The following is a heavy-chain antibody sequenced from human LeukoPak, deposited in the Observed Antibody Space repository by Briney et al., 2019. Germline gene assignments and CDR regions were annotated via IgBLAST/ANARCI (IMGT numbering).Heavy chain of an antibody. CDR1: GFTFNNYW. Sequence: GGSLRLSCAASGFTFNNYWMNWVRQTPGKGLEWVANIKDDGSEKYHLDSVKGRFTISRDNAKNSLYLQMNGLRAEDTAVYYCARVAWPYYFDSWGQGTLVTVSS. CDR2: IKDDGSEK. J-gene: IGHJ4*02. V-gene: IGHV3-7*01. CDR3: ARVAWPYYFDS.